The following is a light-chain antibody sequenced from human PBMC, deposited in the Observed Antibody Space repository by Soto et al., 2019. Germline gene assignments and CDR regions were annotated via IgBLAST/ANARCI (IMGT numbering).Light chain of an antibody. CDR2: SNN. CDR3: VAWDDSLNGRV. CDR1: RSNIGSNT. V-gene: IGLV1-44*01. Sequence: QSVVTQPPSASGTPGQRVTISCSGSRSNIGSNTVNWYQQLPGTAPKLLIYSNNQRPSGVPDRFSGSKSGTSASLAISGLQSEDDADYYCVAWDDSLNGRVFGGGTKLTVL. J-gene: IGLJ2*01.